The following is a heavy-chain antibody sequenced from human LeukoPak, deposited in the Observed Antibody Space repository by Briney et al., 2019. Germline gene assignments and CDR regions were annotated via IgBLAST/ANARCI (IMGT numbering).Heavy chain of an antibody. Sequence: PGGSLRLSCAASGFTFSSYVMHWVRQAPGKGLEWVAVIWNDGSNKYYADSVEGRFTISRDNSKNTLYLQMNSLRAEDTAVYYCARDGRYTEFDYWGQGTLVTVSS. CDR2: IWNDGSNK. D-gene: IGHD5-18*01. CDR1: GFTFSSYV. V-gene: IGHV3-33*01. J-gene: IGHJ4*02. CDR3: ARDGRYTEFDY.